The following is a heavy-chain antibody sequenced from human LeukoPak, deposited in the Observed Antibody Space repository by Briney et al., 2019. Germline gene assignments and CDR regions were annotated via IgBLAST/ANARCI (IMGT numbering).Heavy chain of an antibody. Sequence: SETLSLTCSVSGGSISSSSYYWGWIRQPSGKGLEWIGSIYYSGSTYYNPSLKSRVTISVDTSKNQFSLKLSSVTAADTAVYYCAQRLYDSSGYYGIDYWGQGTLVTVSS. CDR3: AQRLYDSSGYYGIDY. V-gene: IGHV4-39*01. CDR2: IYYSGST. D-gene: IGHD3-22*01. CDR1: GGSISSSSYY. J-gene: IGHJ4*02.